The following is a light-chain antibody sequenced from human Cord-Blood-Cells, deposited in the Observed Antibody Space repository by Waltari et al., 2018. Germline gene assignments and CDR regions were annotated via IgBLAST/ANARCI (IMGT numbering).Light chain of an antibody. J-gene: IGLJ3*02. CDR1: SSDVGRYNL. Sequence: QSALTQPASVSGSPGQSITISCTGTSSDVGRYNLSSWYQQHPGKAPKLMIYEGSNRPSGVSNRFSGSKSGNTASLTISGLQAEDEADYYCCSYAGSSTFEVFGGGTKLTVL. CDR3: CSYAGSSTFEV. V-gene: IGLV2-23*03. CDR2: EGS.